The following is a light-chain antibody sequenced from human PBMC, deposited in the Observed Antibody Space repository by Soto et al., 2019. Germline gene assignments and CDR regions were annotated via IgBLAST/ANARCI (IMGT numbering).Light chain of an antibody. CDR2: GNS. J-gene: IGLJ2*01. CDR1: SSNIGAGFD. CDR3: QSYDNSLSGVV. Sequence: QSVLTQPPSVSGAPGQRVTISCTGSSSNIGAGFDVHWYQLLPGTAPKLLIYGNSNRPSGVPDRFSGSKSGTSASLAITGLQVEDKADYYCQSYDNSLSGVVFGGGTKLTVL. V-gene: IGLV1-40*01.